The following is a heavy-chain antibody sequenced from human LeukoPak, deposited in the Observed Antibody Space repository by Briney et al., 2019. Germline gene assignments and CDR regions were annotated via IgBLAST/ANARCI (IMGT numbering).Heavy chain of an antibody. CDR3: APFGPWFDP. CDR1: GGTFSSYA. V-gene: IGHV1-69*06. D-gene: IGHD3-10*01. Sequence: GASVKVSCKASGGTFSSYAIGWVRQAPGQGLEWMGGIIPIFGTANYAQKFQGRVTITADKSTSTAYMELSSLRSEDTAVYYCAPFGPWFDPWGQGTLVTVSS. J-gene: IGHJ5*02. CDR2: IIPIFGTA.